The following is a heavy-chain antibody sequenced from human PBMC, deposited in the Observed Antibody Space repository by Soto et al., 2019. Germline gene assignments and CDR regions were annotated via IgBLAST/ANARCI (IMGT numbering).Heavy chain of an antibody. CDR1: GFTFGHYA. CDR2: IRGKTHGGTI. V-gene: IGHV3-49*04. Sequence: GGSLRLSCTASGFTFGHYALSWVRQAPGKGLEWVVFIRGKTHGGTIEYAASVRGRFTISRDDSKSIAYLQMNISKTEDTALYYCTPEMEVTCLPLPFLDSWGQGTLVTVSS. CDR3: TPEMEVTCLPLPFLDS. D-gene: IGHD2-21*02. J-gene: IGHJ4*02.